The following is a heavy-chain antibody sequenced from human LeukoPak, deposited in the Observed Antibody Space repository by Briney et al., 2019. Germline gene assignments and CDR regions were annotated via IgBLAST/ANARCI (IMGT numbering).Heavy chain of an antibody. CDR2: IEQDGSEK. J-gene: IGHJ4*02. CDR3: ARDPYCGYSYGCYFDY. V-gene: IGHV3-7*01. Sequence: GGSLRLSCAASGFTFSSYWMSWVRQAPGKGLEWVANIEQDGSEKYYVDSVKGRFTISRDNAKNSLYLQMNSLRAEDTAVYYCARDPYCGYSYGCYFDYWGQGTLVTVSS. D-gene: IGHD5-18*01. CDR1: GFTFSSYW.